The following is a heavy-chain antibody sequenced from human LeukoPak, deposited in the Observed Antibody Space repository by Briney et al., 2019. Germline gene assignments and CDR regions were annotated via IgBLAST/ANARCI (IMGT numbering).Heavy chain of an antibody. V-gene: IGHV4-39*07. D-gene: IGHD3-22*01. CDR3: ARSTGYYDSSGYYYDWFDP. Sequence: PSETLSLTCTVSGGSISSSSYYWGWIRQPPGKGLEWIGSIYYSGSTYYNPSLKSRVTISVDTSKNQFSLKLSSVTAADTAVYYCARSTGYYDSSGYYYDWFDPWGQGTLVTVSS. J-gene: IGHJ5*02. CDR2: IYYSGST. CDR1: GGSISSSSYY.